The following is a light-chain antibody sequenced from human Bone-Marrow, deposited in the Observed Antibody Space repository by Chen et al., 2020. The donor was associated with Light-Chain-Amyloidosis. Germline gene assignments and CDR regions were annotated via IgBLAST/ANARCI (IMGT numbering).Light chain of an antibody. Sequence: DVVMPQSPLSLPVTLGKPASISCRSSQSLVHSNGNTYLNWFKQRPGQSPRRLIYQVSNRDSGVPDRFSGSGSGTDFTLKIRKVEAEDVGVYYCMQGTHWPPFTFGPGTKVDIK. CDR3: MQGTHWPPFT. CDR2: QVS. V-gene: IGKV2-30*02. J-gene: IGKJ3*01. CDR1: QSLVHSNGNTY.